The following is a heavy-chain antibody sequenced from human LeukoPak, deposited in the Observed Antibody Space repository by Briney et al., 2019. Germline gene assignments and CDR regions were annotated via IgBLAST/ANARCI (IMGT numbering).Heavy chain of an antibody. V-gene: IGHV3-48*03. CDR1: GFTFSSYE. Sequence: GGSLRLSCAASGFTFSSYEMNWVRQAAGKGLEWVSYISSSGSTIYYADSVKGRFTISRDNAKNSLYLQMNSLRAEDTAVDYCAELGITMIGGVWGKGTTVTISS. CDR2: ISSSGSTI. CDR3: AELGITMIGGV. D-gene: IGHD3-10*02. J-gene: IGHJ6*04.